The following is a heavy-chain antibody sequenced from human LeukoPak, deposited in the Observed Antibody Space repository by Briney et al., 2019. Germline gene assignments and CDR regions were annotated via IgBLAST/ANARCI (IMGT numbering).Heavy chain of an antibody. CDR2: INHSGST. CDR3: ARGLREARRFNYYYMDV. V-gene: IGHV4-34*01. D-gene: IGHD6-6*01. J-gene: IGHJ6*03. Sequence: PGGSLRLSCAASGFTFSSYSMNWIRQPPGKGLEWIGEINHSGSTNYNPSLTSRVTISVDTSKNQFSLKLSSVTAADTAVYYCARGLREARRFNYYYMDVWGKGTTVTVSS. CDR1: GFTFSSYS.